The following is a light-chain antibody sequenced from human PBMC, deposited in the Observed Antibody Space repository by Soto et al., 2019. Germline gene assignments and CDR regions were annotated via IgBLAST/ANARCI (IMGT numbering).Light chain of an antibody. CDR1: SSDVGSYNY. Sequence: QSVLTQPASVTGSPGQAITISRTGTSSDVGSYNYVSWYQHHPGKVPKLMIYDVSSRPSGVSNRFSGSKSGNTASLTISGLQTEDEADYYCSSYTTSETRVFGTGTKVTVL. CDR3: SSYTTSETRV. CDR2: DVS. V-gene: IGLV2-14*03. J-gene: IGLJ1*01.